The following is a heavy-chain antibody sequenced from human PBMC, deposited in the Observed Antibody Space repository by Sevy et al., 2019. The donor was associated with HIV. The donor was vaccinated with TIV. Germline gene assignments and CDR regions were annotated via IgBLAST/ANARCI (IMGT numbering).Heavy chain of an antibody. D-gene: IGHD3-22*01. CDR2: ISWNSGSI. V-gene: IGHV3-9*01. J-gene: IGHJ3*02. CDR3: AKLPPPYYYDSSGYSSGDAFDI. Sequence: GGSLRLSCAASGFTFDDYAMHWVRQAPGKGLEWVSGISWNSGSIGYADSVKGRFTISRDNAKNSLYLQMNRLRAEDTALYYCAKLPPPYYYDSSGYSSGDAFDIWGQGTMVTVSS. CDR1: GFTFDDYA.